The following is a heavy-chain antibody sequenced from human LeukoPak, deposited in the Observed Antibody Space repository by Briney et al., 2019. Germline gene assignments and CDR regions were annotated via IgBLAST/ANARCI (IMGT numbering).Heavy chain of an antibody. CDR3: AGTQEGDFWSGYLDY. CDR2: IYYSGST. J-gene: IGHJ4*02. Sequence: SETLSLTCTVSGGSISSYYWSWIRQPPGKGLEWIGYIYYSGSTNYNPSLKSRVTISLDTSKNQFSLKLSSVTAADTAVYYCAGTQEGDFWSGYLDYWGQGTLVTVSS. D-gene: IGHD3-3*01. V-gene: IGHV4-59*01. CDR1: GGSISSYY.